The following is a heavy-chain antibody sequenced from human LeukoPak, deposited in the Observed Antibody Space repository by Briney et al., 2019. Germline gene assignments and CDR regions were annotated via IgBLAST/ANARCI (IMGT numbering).Heavy chain of an antibody. Sequence: SETLSLTCTVSGGSMSNYWWNWIRQPPGKGLEWIGYIYYDGSTYYNPALNSRVTISIDTSKNQFSLKLNSVTAADMAVYYCARRLCSSLTCNIGPSGNWLDPWGQGTLVTVSS. CDR1: GGSMSNYW. V-gene: IGHV4-59*08. CDR3: ARRLCSSLTCNIGPSGNWLDP. D-gene: IGHD2-2*02. CDR2: IYYDGST. J-gene: IGHJ5*02.